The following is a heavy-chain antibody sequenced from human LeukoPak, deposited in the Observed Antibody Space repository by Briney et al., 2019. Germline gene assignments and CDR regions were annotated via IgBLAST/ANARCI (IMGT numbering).Heavy chain of an antibody. CDR2: IRGSGGTT. Sequence: GVCLRLSCVGSRFTFTTYAMTWVRQAPGKGLEWVASIRGSGGTTLYADSVKGRFTISRDNSKNTLFLQMNSLRAEDTAVYYCATDPNGDYFGAFDNWGQGTMVTVSS. CDR3: ATDPNGDYFGAFDN. V-gene: IGHV3-23*01. D-gene: IGHD4-17*01. CDR1: RFTFTTYA. J-gene: IGHJ3*02.